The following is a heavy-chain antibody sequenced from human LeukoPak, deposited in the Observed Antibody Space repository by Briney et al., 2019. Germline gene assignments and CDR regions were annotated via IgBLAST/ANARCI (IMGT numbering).Heavy chain of an antibody. D-gene: IGHD3-16*01. CDR2: IKKDGSEK. CDR1: GFTFNSYW. J-gene: IGHJ5*02. CDR3: ARFISLGA. V-gene: IGHV3-7*01. Sequence: PGGSLRLSCAASGFTFNSYWMSWARQAPGRGLEWVANIKKDGSEKNYVDSVKGRFTISRDNAKNSLYLQMDSLRAEDTAVYYCARFISLGAWGQGTLFTVSS.